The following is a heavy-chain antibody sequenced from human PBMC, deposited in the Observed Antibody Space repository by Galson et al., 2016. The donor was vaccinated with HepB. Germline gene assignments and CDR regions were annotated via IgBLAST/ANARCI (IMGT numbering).Heavy chain of an antibody. V-gene: IGHV3-15*01. CDR1: GFTFSNAW. J-gene: IGHJ6*02. CDR3: RYGMDV. Sequence: SLRLSCAASGFTFSNAWMSWVRQAPGQGLEWVGRIKSKTDGGTKDNASPVKGRLSISRDDSKNTLYLQMNSLTTEDTAVYYCRYGMDVWGQGTTVTVSS. CDR2: IKSKTDGGTK.